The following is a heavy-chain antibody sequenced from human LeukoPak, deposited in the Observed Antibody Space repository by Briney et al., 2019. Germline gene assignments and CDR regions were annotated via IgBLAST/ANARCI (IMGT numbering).Heavy chain of an antibody. CDR3: ARGPAVTTAELDY. V-gene: IGHV4-61*02. J-gene: IGHJ4*02. CDR2: IYTSGST. D-gene: IGHD4-11*01. Sequence: TLSLTYSVSGGSISSGSYYWSWIRQPAGEGVEWIVRIYTSGSTNYNPSLKSRVTISVDTSKNQFSLKLSSVTAADTAVYYCARGPAVTTAELDYWRQGTLVTVSS. CDR1: GGSISSGSYY.